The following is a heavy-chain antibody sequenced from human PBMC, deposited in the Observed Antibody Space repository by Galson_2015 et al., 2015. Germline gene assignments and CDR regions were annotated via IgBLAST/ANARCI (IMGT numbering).Heavy chain of an antibody. CDR1: GFTFSSYA. D-gene: IGHD6-19*01. Sequence: SLRLSCAASGFTFSSYAMSWVRQAPGKGLEWVSAISGSGGSTYYADSVKGRFTISRDNSKNTLYLQMNSLRAEDMAVYYCAKDRRDSSGWYDAFDIWGQGTMVTVSS. J-gene: IGHJ3*02. CDR3: AKDRRDSSGWYDAFDI. CDR2: ISGSGGST. V-gene: IGHV3-23*01.